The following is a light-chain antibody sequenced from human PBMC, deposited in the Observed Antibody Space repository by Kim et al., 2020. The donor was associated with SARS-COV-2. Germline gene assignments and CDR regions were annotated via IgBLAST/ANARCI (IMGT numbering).Light chain of an antibody. CDR3: LQHDHS. J-gene: IGKJ1*01. Sequence: FMSATPGDKVNISCKASQDMDDAMNWYQQKPGESAIFMIQEASTLVPGIPPRFSGSGYGTDFSLTIKNIESEDAAYNFCLQHDHSFGQGTKVDIK. CDR2: EAS. V-gene: IGKV5-2*01. CDR1: QDMDDA.